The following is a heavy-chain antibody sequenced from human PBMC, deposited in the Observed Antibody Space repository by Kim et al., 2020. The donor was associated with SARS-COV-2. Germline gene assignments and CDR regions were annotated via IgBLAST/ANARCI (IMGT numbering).Heavy chain of an antibody. CDR1: GFTFSSYA. V-gene: IGHV3-23*01. J-gene: IGHJ4*02. D-gene: IGHD3-10*01. CDR3: AKDRCITNSAVARRCPSDY. CDR2: ISGSGGST. Sequence: GGSLRLSCAASGFTFSSYAMSWVRQAPGKGLEWVSAISGSGGSTYYADSVKGRFTISRDNSKNTLYLQMNSLRAEDTAVYYCAKDRCITNSAVARRCPSDYWGQGTLVTVSS.